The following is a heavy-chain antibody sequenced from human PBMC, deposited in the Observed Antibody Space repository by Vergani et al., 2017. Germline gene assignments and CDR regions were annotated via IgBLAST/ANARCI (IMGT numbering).Heavy chain of an antibody. V-gene: IGHV3-23*01. CDR2: ISGSGGST. J-gene: IGHJ6*03. D-gene: IGHD2-2*01. Sequence: EVQLLESGGGLVQPGGCLRLSCAASGFTFSSYAMSWVRQAPGKGLEWVSAISGSGGSTYYADSVKGRFTISRDNSKNTLYLQMNSLRAEDTAVYYCAGYCSSTSCYYYYYYYMDVWGKGTTVTVSS. CDR1: GFTFSSYA. CDR3: AGYCSSTSCYYYYYYYMDV.